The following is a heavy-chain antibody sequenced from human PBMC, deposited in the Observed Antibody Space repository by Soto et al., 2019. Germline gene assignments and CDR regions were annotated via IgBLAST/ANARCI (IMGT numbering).Heavy chain of an antibody. D-gene: IGHD1-26*01. Sequence: PSETLSLTCTVSGGSVSISSSTYYWGWIRQPPEKGLEWIGSISYNGRTYYTPSLKSRVTISVDTSKNQFSLKLSSVITADTAVYYCARTFRYSGSYLDYFDYWGQGTLVTVSS. CDR2: ISYNGRT. CDR1: GGSVSISSSTYY. J-gene: IGHJ4*02. V-gene: IGHV4-39*07. CDR3: ARTFRYSGSYLDYFDY.